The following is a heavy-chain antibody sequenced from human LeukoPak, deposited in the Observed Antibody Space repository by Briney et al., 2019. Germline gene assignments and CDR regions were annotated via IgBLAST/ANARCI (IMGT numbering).Heavy chain of an antibody. V-gene: IGHV4-34*01. CDR1: GGSFSGYY. D-gene: IGHD2-2*01. Sequence: PSETLSLTCAVYGGSFSGYYWSWIRQPPGKGLEWIGEINHSGSTNYNPSLKGRVTISVDTSKNQFSLKLSSVTAADTAVYYCARGLVVVPAATNWFDPWGQGTLVTVSS. CDR2: INHSGST. J-gene: IGHJ5*02. CDR3: ARGLVVVPAATNWFDP.